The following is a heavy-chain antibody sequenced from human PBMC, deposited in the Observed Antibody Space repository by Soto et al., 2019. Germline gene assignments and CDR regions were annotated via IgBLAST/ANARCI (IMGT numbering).Heavy chain of an antibody. Sequence: PGGSLRLSCAASGFTVSSNYMSWVRQAPGKGLECVSVIYSGGSTYYADSVKGRFTISRDNSKNTLYLQMNSLRAEDTAVYYCARDTALDTAMVRDYYYYGMDVWGQGTTVTVSS. V-gene: IGHV3-53*01. CDR2: IYSGGST. J-gene: IGHJ6*02. CDR3: ARDTALDTAMVRDYYYYGMDV. CDR1: GFTVSSNY. D-gene: IGHD5-18*01.